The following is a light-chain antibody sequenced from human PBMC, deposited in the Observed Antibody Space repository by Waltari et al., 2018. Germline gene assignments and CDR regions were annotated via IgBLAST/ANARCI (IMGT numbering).Light chain of an antibody. Sequence: QSALTQPASVSGSPGQSITIPCTGTSSDVGAYNYVSWYQQHPGRAPQLMIYDVSKRPSGVSNRFSASKSGNTASLTISGLQAEDEADYYCSSYTSTSTYVFGTGTKVTVL. CDR2: DVS. CDR1: SSDVGAYNY. CDR3: SSYTSTSTYV. J-gene: IGLJ1*01. V-gene: IGLV2-14*01.